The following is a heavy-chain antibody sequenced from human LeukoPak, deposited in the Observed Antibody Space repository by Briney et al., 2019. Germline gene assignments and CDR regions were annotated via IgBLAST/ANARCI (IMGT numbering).Heavy chain of an antibody. Sequence: GSLRLSCAASGFTFSSYEMNWVRQAPGKGLEWVSYISSSVGTIYYADSVKGRFTISRDNAKNSLYLQMDSLRAEDTAVYYCARGNSGWYLYYFDYWGQGTLVTVSS. J-gene: IGHJ4*02. V-gene: IGHV3-48*03. CDR1: GFTFSSYE. D-gene: IGHD6-19*01. CDR3: ARGNSGWYLYYFDY. CDR2: ISSSVGTI.